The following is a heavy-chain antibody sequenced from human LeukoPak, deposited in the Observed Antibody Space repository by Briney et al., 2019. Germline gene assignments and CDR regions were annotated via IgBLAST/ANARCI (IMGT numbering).Heavy chain of an antibody. CDR3: ARHPSYYDSSGYRFVP. J-gene: IGHJ5*02. Sequence: GESLKISCKGSGYSFTSYWIGWVRQMPGKGLEWMGIIYPGDSDTRYSPSFQGQVTISADKSISTAYLQWSSLKASDTAMYYCARHPSYYDSSGYRFVPWGQGTLVTVSS. CDR1: GYSFTSYW. CDR2: IYPGDSDT. D-gene: IGHD3-22*01. V-gene: IGHV5-51*01.